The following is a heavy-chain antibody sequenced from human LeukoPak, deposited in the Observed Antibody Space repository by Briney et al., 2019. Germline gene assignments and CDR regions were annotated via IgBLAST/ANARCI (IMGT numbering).Heavy chain of an antibody. J-gene: IGHJ4*02. D-gene: IGHD5-24*01. Sequence: SETLSLTCTVSGGSISSGGYYWSWIRQHPGKGLEWIGYIYYSGSTYYSPSLKSRVTISVDTSKNQFSLKLSSVTAADTAVYYCARAEMATNHFDYWGQGTLVTVSS. CDR3: ARAEMATNHFDY. CDR2: IYYSGST. V-gene: IGHV4-31*03. CDR1: GGSISSGGYY.